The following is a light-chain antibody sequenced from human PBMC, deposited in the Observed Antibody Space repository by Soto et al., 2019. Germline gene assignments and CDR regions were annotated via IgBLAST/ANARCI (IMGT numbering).Light chain of an antibody. J-gene: IGLJ1*01. V-gene: IGLV1-40*01. CDR2: GNS. Sequence: QSVLTQPPSASGTPGQRITISCSGSSSNIGSHTVNWHQQVPGTAPKLLIYGNSNRPSGVPDRFSGSKSGTSASLAITGLQAEDEADYYCQSYDSSLSASYVFGTGTKVTVL. CDR1: SSNIGSHT. CDR3: QSYDSSLSASYV.